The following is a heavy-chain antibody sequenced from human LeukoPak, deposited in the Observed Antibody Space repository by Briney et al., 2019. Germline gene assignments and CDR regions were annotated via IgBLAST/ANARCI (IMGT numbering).Heavy chain of an antibody. CDR3: ARGPTYYDILTGYLGLGWFDP. Sequence: ASVKVSCKASGYTFTSYDINWVRQATGQGLEWMGWMNPNSGNTGYAQKFQGRVTITRNTSISTAYMELSSLRSEDTAVYYCARGPTYYDILTGYLGLGWFDPWGQGTLVTVSS. CDR1: GYTFTSYD. J-gene: IGHJ5*02. V-gene: IGHV1-8*03. CDR2: MNPNSGNT. D-gene: IGHD3-9*01.